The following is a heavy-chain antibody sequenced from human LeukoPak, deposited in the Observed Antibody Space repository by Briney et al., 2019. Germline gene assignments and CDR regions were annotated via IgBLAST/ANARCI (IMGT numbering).Heavy chain of an antibody. V-gene: IGHV4-38-2*02. CDR2: IYHSGST. Sequence: SETLSLTCAVSDYSISSGYYWGWIRQPPGKGLEWIGSIYHSGSTYYNPSLKSRVTISVDTSKNQFSLKLSSVTAADTAVYYCAREGWGSVYAFDIWGQGTMVTVSS. D-gene: IGHD7-27*01. CDR1: DYSISSGYY. CDR3: AREGWGSVYAFDI. J-gene: IGHJ3*02.